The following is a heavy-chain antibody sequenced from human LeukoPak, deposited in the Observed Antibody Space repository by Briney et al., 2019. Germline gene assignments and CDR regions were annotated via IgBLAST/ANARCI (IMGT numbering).Heavy chain of an antibody. CDR1: GGSFSGYY. J-gene: IGHJ2*01. D-gene: IGHD3-3*01. V-gene: IGHV4-34*01. CDR3: ARGHLYYDFWSGYYKGWYFDL. CDR2: INHSGST. Sequence: SETLSPTCAVYGGSFSGYYWSWIRQPPGKGLEWIGEINHSGSTNYNPSLKSRVTISVDTSKNQFSLKLSSVTAADTAVYYCARGHLYYDFWSGYYKGWYFDLWGRGTLVTVSS.